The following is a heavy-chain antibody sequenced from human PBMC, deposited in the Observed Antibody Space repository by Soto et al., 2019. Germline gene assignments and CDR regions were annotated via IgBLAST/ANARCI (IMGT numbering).Heavy chain of an antibody. J-gene: IGHJ4*02. V-gene: IGHV4-30-2*01. CDR3: ARGTFSYGPNLHYFDF. D-gene: IGHD5-18*01. Sequence: QLQLQESGAGLVKPSQTLSLTCTVSGGSISSGGHSWSWIRQPPGKGLEWIGFIFHTGGTYYTPSLQSRLSVSLDLSRNQFSLKLYSVTAADTAMYYCARGTFSYGPNLHYFDFWGQGSLVTVSS. CDR1: GGSISSGGHS. CDR2: IFHTGGT.